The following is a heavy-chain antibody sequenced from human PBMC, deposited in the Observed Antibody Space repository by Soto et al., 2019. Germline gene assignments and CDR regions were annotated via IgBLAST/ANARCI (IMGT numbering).Heavy chain of an antibody. CDR3: AKKFREYGDYLYSFDY. CDR2: LSGSGDSS. V-gene: IGHV3-23*01. J-gene: IGHJ4*02. D-gene: IGHD4-17*01. CDR1: GFTFSIYA. Sequence: GGSLRLSCAASGFTFSIYAMTWVRRAPGKGLEWVSSLSGSGDSSYYADSVKGRFTISRDNSKNTLYLQMNSLTAEDTAIYYCAKKFREYGDYLYSFDYWGQGTPVTVSS.